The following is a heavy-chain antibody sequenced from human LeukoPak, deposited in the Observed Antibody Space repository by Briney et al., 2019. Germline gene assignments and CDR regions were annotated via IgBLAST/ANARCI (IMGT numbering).Heavy chain of an antibody. J-gene: IGHJ6*03. V-gene: IGHV4-4*07. CDR2: IYTSGST. D-gene: IGHD5-12*01. CDR1: GGSISSYY. Sequence: SETLSLTCTVSGGSISSYYWSWIRQPAGKGLEWIGRIYTSGSTNYNPSLKSRVTMSVDTSKNQFSLKLSSVTAADTAVYYCVRDRKSLLWLRISDYMDVWGKGTTVTISS. CDR3: VRDRKSLLWLRISDYMDV.